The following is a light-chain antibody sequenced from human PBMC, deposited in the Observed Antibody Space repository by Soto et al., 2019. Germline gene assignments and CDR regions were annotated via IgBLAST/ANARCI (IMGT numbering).Light chain of an antibody. CDR1: RSVSTY. V-gene: IGKV1-39*01. CDR2: GVS. CDR3: QQTYMVPYT. Sequence: DIQMTQSPSSLSASVGDTVTITCRASRSVSTYLNWYYQKSGEAPRLVIHGVSKIANGIPSRFSGSGFGTDFTLTINTLQPEDFAVYYCQQTYMVPYTFGQGTKVDI. J-gene: IGKJ2*01.